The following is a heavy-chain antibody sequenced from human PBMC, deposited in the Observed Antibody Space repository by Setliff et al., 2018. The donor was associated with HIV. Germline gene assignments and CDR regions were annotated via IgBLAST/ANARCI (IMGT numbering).Heavy chain of an antibody. V-gene: IGHV4-34*09. J-gene: IGHJ6*03. Sequence: TLSLTCAVYGGSFSGYYWSWIRQPPGKGLEWIGSIYYSGSTYYNPSLKSRLTISIDTSKSQFSLNLSSVTAADPAVYYCARTYYYDKSGEGYMDVWGKGTTVTVSS. CDR2: IYYSGST. CDR3: ARTYYYDKSGEGYMDV. D-gene: IGHD3-22*01. CDR1: GGSFSGYY.